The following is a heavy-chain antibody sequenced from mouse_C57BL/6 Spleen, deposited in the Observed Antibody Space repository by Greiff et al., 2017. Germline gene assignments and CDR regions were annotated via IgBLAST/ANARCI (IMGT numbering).Heavy chain of an antibody. V-gene: IGHV1-50*01. CDR3: ARSERLRGYFDY. CDR1: GYTFTSYW. J-gene: IGHJ2*01. Sequence: VQLQQPGAELVKPGASVKLSCKASGYTFTSYWMQWVKQRPGQGLEWIGEIDPSDSYTNYNQKFKGKATLTVDTSSSTAYMQLSSLTSEDSAVYYCARSERLRGYFDYWGQGTTLTVSS. CDR2: IDPSDSYT. D-gene: IGHD1-1*01.